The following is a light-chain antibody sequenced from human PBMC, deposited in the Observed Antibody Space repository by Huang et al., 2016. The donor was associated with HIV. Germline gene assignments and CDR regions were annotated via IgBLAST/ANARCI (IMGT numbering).Light chain of an antibody. Sequence: ELLMTQSPATLSVSPGDRATLSCRASQRVSSNLAWYQHKPGQPTKLLIDGASTRATCIPDMFSGSGSGTGFTLTISGLQSDEFAVYYCQQYNNWPPNTFGQGTKVEIK. CDR1: QRVSSN. CDR2: GAS. V-gene: IGKV3-15*01. CDR3: QQYNNWPPNT. J-gene: IGKJ2*01.